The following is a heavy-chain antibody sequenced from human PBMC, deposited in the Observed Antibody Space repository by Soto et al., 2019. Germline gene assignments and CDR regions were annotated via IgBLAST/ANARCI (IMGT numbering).Heavy chain of an antibody. D-gene: IGHD2-2*01. CDR1: GFSLSNYG. V-gene: IGHV3-23*01. CDR2: ITGSADRT. J-gene: IGHJ4*02. CDR3: ARDCRSHSCSVWHY. Sequence: EVQLLESGGDLVQPGGSLRLSCAASGFSLSNYGMTWVRQAPGKGLEWVSGITGSADRTYHANSVKGRFIICRNKSKNTRDLQMNSLSGEDTALYYCARDCRSHSCSVWHYWGQGTLVTVSS.